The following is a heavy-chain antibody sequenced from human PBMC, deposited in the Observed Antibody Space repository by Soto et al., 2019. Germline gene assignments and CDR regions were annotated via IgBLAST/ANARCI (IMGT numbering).Heavy chain of an antibody. D-gene: IGHD2-21*02. CDR3: ARHPSDFWFDP. V-gene: IGHV4-39*01. CDR1: GGSISSSSYF. Sequence: PSETLSLTCRVSGGSISSSSYFWGWIRQPPGKGLEWIGSIYYSGSTSYNPSLKSRVTVSVDTSKNQFSLKLSSVTAADTAVYYCARHPSDFWFDPWGQGTLVTVSS. CDR2: IYYSGST. J-gene: IGHJ5*02.